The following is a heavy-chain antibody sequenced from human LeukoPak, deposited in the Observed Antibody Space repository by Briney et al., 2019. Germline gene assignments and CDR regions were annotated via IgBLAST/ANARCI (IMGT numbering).Heavy chain of an antibody. V-gene: IGHV4-34*01. CDR2: INHSGST. D-gene: IGHD6-19*01. Sequence: PSETLSLTCAVYGGSFSGYYWSWIRQPPGKGLEWIGEINHSGSTNYNPSLKSRVTISVDTSKNQFSLKLSSVIAADTAVYYCARRAAVAGTGYYFDYWGQGTLVTVSS. CDR3: ARRAAVAGTGYYFDY. CDR1: GGSFSGYY. J-gene: IGHJ4*02.